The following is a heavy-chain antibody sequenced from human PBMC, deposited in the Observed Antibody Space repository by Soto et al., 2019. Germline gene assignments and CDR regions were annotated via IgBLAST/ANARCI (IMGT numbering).Heavy chain of an antibody. J-gene: IGHJ4*02. Sequence: PGGSLRLSCAASGFTFSSYAMSWVRQAPGKGLEWVSAISGSGGSTYYADSVKGRFTISRDNSKNTLYLQMNSLRAEDTAVYYCAKVRVWVYYYDGSGEDVFDYWGQGTLVTVSS. CDR2: ISGSGGST. D-gene: IGHD3-22*01. V-gene: IGHV3-23*01. CDR3: AKVRVWVYYYDGSGEDVFDY. CDR1: GFTFSSYA.